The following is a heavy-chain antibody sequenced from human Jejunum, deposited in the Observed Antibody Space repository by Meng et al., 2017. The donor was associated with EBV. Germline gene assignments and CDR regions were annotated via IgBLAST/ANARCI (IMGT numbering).Heavy chain of an antibody. D-gene: IGHD3-10*01. J-gene: IGHJ4*02. V-gene: IGHV4-39*07. CDR2: MSYSGAT. CDR1: GASISSSNWD. CDR3: ARVPLDYYGSGSSWAY. Sequence: QLQLQESGPGLGKPSETLSLTCTVSGASISSSNWDWGWIRQSPGKGLEWIGSMSYSGATYYTPSLKSRVTISIDTSKNQLSLKVNSVTAADMAMYYCARVPLDYYGSGSSWAYWGQGTLVTVSS.